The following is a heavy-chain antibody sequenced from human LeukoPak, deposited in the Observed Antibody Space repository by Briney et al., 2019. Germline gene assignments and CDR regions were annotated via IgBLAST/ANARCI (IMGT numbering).Heavy chain of an antibody. V-gene: IGHV4-59*02. Sequence: SETLSLTCTVSGASVTTYYWSWIRQPPGKGPEWIANVHSSGTTYYNPSLRSRVTISIDTSKNQFSLRLTSVTTADTAVYYCARDIRAVGATLYFDYWGQGILVTVSS. CDR2: VHSSGTT. CDR3: ARDIRAVGATLYFDY. J-gene: IGHJ4*02. CDR1: GASVTTYY. D-gene: IGHD1-26*01.